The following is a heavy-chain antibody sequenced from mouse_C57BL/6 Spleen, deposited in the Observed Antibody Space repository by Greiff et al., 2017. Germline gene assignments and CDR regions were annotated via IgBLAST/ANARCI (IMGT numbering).Heavy chain of an antibody. CDR3: ARRDDYDGGYFDV. V-gene: IGHV1-55*01. CDR1: GYTFTSYW. Sequence: QVQLQQSGAELVKPGASVKMSCKASGYTFTSYWITWVKQRPGQGLEWIGDIYPGSGSTNYNEKFKSKATLTVDTSSSTAYMQLSSLTSEDSAVYYCARRDDYDGGYFDVWGTGTTVTVSS. D-gene: IGHD2-4*01. CDR2: IYPGSGST. J-gene: IGHJ1*03.